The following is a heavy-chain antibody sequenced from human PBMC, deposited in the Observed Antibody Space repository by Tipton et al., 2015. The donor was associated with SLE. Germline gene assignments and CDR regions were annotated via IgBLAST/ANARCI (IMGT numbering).Heavy chain of an antibody. Sequence: TLSLTCTVSTGSISTKSHYWAWIRQSPGKGLEWIGSFSYGGSTYSSPSLKSRVTLSFDTSKNQFSLRLTSVTAADTAVYFCARHVTPVRYFDNPDYYFDSWGQGTLVTVSS. D-gene: IGHD3-9*01. J-gene: IGHJ4*02. V-gene: IGHV4-39*07. CDR2: FSYGGST. CDR1: TGSISTKSHY. CDR3: ARHVTPVRYFDNPDYYFDS.